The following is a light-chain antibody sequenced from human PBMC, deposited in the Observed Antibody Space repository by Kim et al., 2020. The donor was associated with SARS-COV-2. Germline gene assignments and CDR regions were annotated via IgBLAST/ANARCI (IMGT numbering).Light chain of an antibody. CDR2: DVS. CDR1: SSDVGRYNY. Sequence: QSALTQPASVSGSPGQSITIPCTGTSSDVGRYNYVSWYQQHPGKAPKLMIYDVSERPSGVSSRFSGSKSGNTASLTISGLQAEDEADYYCSSYASSNTWVFGGGTKLTVL. J-gene: IGLJ3*02. V-gene: IGLV2-14*01. CDR3: SSYASSNTWV.